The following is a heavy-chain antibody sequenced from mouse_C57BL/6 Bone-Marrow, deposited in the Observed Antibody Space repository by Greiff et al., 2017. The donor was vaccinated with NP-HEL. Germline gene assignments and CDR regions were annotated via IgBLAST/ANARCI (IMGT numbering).Heavy chain of an antibody. V-gene: IGHV1-69*01. CDR2: IDPSDSYT. J-gene: IGHJ3*01. Sequence: QVQLQQPGAELVMPGASVKLSCKASGYTFTSYWMHWVKQRPGQGLEWIGEIDPSDSYTNYNQKFKGKSTLTVDKSSSTAYMQLSSLTSEDSAVYYCARVGYYGFAYWGQGTLVTVSA. CDR3: ARVGYYGFAY. CDR1: GYTFTSYW. D-gene: IGHD2-3*01.